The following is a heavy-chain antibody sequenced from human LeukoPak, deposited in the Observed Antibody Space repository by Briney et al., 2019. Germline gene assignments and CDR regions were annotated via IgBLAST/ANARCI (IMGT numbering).Heavy chain of an antibody. CDR3: AGRWLQLGPDAFDI. Sequence: SETLSLTCTVSGGSISSYYWSWIRQPPGKGLEWIGYIYYSGSTNYNPSLKSRVTISVDTSKNQFSLKLSSVTAADTAVYYCAGRWLQLGPDAFDIWGQGTMVTVSS. D-gene: IGHD5-24*01. J-gene: IGHJ3*02. CDR2: IYYSGST. CDR1: GGSISSYY. V-gene: IGHV4-59*01.